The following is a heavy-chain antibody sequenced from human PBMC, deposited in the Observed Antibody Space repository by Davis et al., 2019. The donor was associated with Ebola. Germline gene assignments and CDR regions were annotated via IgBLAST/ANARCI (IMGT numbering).Heavy chain of an antibody. V-gene: IGHV1-18*01. J-gene: IGHJ4*02. CDR3: ARETYYDFWSGFDY. D-gene: IGHD3-3*01. Sequence: ASVKVSCKASGYTFTSYGISWVRQAPGQGLEWMGWISAYNGNTNYAQKLQGRVTMTTDTSTSTAYMELRSLRSDDTAVYYCARETYYDFWSGFDYWGQRTLVTVSS. CDR1: GYTFTSYG. CDR2: ISAYNGNT.